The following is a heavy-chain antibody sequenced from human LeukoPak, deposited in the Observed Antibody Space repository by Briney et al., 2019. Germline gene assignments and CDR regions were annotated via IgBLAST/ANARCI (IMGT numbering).Heavy chain of an antibody. CDR3: ARHADSSGYYFFDF. CDR2: MYHRGST. CDR1: GGSISSGGYS. D-gene: IGHD3-22*01. Sequence: PSETLSLTCAVSGGSISSGGYSWSWIRQPPGKGLEWIGSMYHRGSTYYNPSLKSRVTISVDTSKNQFSLNLSSVTAADTAVYYCARHADSSGYYFFDFWGQGTLVTVSS. V-gene: IGHV4-30-2*03. J-gene: IGHJ4*02.